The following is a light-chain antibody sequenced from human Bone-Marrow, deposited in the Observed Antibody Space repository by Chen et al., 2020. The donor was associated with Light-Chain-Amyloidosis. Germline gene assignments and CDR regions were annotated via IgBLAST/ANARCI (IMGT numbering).Light chain of an antibody. J-gene: IGLJ3*02. CDR3: QVWDRSSDRPV. CDR2: DDS. Sequence: SYVLTQPSSGSVAAGQTATIAWGGNNIGSTSVHWYQQTPGQAPLLVVYDDSDRPSGIPERLSGSNSGNTATLTISRVEAGDEADYYCQVWDRSSDRPVFGGGTKLTVL. CDR1: NIGSTS. V-gene: IGLV3-21*02.